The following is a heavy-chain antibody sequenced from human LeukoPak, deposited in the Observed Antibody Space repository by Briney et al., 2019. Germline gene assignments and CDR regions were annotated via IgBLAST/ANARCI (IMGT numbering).Heavy chain of an antibody. D-gene: IGHD1-26*01. V-gene: IGHV3-30-3*02. CDR3: AKFGSSPLDY. Sequence: GGSLRLSCAASGFTFSSYAMHWVRQAPGKGLEWVAVISYDGSNKYYADSVKGRFTISRDNSKNTLYLQMNSLRAEDTAVYYCAKFGSSPLDYWGQGTLVTVSS. CDR1: GFTFSSYA. CDR2: ISYDGSNK. J-gene: IGHJ4*02.